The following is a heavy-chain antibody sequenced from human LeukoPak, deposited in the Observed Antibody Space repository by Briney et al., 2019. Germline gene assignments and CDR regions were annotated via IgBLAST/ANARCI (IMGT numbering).Heavy chain of an antibody. V-gene: IGHV3-30*02. CDR1: GFTFSSYG. CDR2: IRYDGSNK. Sequence: PGGSLILSCAASGFTFSSYGMHWVRQAPGKGLEWVAFIRYDGSNKYYADSVKGRFTISRDNSKNTLYLQMNSLRAEDTAVYYCAKDTTPPKAGFDPWGQGTLVTVSS. CDR3: AKDTTPPKAGFDP. J-gene: IGHJ5*02. D-gene: IGHD1-14*01.